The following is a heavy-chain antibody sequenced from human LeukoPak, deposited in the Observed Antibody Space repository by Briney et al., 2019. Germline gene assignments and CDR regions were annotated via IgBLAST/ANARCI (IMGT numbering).Heavy chain of an antibody. D-gene: IGHD1-1*01. Sequence: PGGSLRLSCAASGFTFSNNWMSWVRQAPGKGLEWVANIKQDGREKYYVDSVKGRFTISRDSARNSVLLQMNSLRVEDTAVYYCARDAWKDRYFDSWGQGTLVTVSS. J-gene: IGHJ4*02. CDR2: IKQDGREK. V-gene: IGHV3-7*01. CDR3: ARDAWKDRYFDS. CDR1: GFTFSNNW.